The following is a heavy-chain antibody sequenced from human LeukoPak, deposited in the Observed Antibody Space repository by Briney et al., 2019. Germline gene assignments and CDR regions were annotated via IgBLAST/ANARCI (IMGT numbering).Heavy chain of an antibody. J-gene: IGHJ5*02. CDR1: GGSISSSSYY. Sequence: SETLSLTCTVSGGSISSSSYYWGWIRQAPGKGLEWIGSIYYSGSTYYNPSLKSRVTISVDTSKNQFSLKLSSVTAADTAVYYCARSLGVSSGWYSLTNWFDPWGQGTLVTVSS. V-gene: IGHV4-39*07. CDR2: IYYSGST. D-gene: IGHD6-19*01. CDR3: ARSLGVSSGWYSLTNWFDP.